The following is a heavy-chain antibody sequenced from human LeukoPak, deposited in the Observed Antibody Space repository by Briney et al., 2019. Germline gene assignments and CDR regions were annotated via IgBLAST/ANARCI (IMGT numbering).Heavy chain of an antibody. J-gene: IGHJ3*02. CDR2: INPNSGGT. D-gene: IGHD5-24*01. Sequence: EASVKVSCKASGYTFTGYYMHWVRQAPGQGLEWMGRINPNSGGTNYAQKFQGWVTMTRDTSISTAYMELSRLRSDDTAVYYCARSRWLQFHDAFDIWGQGTMVTVSS. CDR1: GYTFTGYY. V-gene: IGHV1-2*04. CDR3: ARSRWLQFHDAFDI.